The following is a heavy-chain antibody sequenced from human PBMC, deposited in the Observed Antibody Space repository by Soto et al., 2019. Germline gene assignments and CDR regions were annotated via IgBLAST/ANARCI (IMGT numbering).Heavy chain of an antibody. D-gene: IGHD1-26*01. CDR3: ARDKIKGAPDYLDS. J-gene: IGHJ4*02. V-gene: IGHV3-30*01. Sequence: DSVKGLFTISRDDSKSTLYLQMNSLRPEDTAVYYCARDKIKGAPDYLDSWGQGTLVTVSS.